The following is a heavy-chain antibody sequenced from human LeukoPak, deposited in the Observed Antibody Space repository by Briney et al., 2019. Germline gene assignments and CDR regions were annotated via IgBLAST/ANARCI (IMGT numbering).Heavy chain of an antibody. D-gene: IGHD3-10*01. CDR1: GGSISSSSYY. V-gene: IGHV4-39*01. Sequence: PSETLSLTCTVSGGSISSSSYYWGWIRQPPGKGLEWIGSIYYSGSTYYNPSLKSRVTISVDTSKNQFSLKLSSVTAADTTVYYCAVEGSPWYFDYWGQGTLVTVSS. J-gene: IGHJ4*02. CDR3: AVEGSPWYFDY. CDR2: IYYSGST.